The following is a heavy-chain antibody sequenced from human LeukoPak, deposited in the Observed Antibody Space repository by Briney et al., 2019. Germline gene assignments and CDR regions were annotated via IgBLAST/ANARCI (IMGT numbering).Heavy chain of an antibody. D-gene: IGHD1-26*01. V-gene: IGHV4-59*01. CDR2: IYYSGST. CDR3: AREEGATRGLDY. CDR1: GGSISSYY. J-gene: IGHJ4*02. Sequence: PSETLSLTCTVSGGSISSYYGSWIRQPPGKGLEWIGYIYYSGSTNYNPSLKSRVTISVDTSKNQFSLKLSSVTAADTAVYYCAREEGATRGLDYWGQGTLVTVSS.